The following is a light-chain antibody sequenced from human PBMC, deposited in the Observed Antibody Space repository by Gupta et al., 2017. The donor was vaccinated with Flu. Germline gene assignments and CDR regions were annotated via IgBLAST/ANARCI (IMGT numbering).Light chain of an antibody. J-gene: IGLJ2*01. CDR1: SRRNYY. CDR2: DKK. Sequence: EKVRSSGTGDSRRNYYGGWYQQMPGQGPVLIIYDKKNRPSGIPDRFSGSRSDNTATLTITGAQAEDEADYYCDTRESSVNALVFGGGTKLTVL. V-gene: IGLV3-19*01. CDR3: DTRESSVNALV.